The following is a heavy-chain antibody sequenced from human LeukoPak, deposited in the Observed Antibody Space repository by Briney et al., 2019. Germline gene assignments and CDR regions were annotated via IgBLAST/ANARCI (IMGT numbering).Heavy chain of an antibody. CDR1: GYSISTSNW. CDR3: ARGGIVAAADY. D-gene: IGHD6-13*01. V-gene: IGHV4-28*01. CDR2: IYYSGST. Sequence: SETLSLTCAVSGYSISTSNWWGWIRQPPGKGLEWIGYIYYSGSTFYAPSLKSRVTMSVDTSNNQFSLKLSSVTAVDTAVYYCARGGIVAAADYWGQGTLVTVSS. J-gene: IGHJ4*02.